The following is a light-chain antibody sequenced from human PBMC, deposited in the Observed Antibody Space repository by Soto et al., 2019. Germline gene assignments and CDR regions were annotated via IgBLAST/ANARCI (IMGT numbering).Light chain of an antibody. CDR2: GAS. CDR3: QQYSDWPLVT. V-gene: IGKV3-15*01. Sequence: EIVMTQSPATLSVSPGERVTLSCRASQSVNAYLAWYLQKPGQAPRLLIYGASTRATGIPARFSGSGSGTEFTLTISSLQSEDSAVYHCQQYSDWPLVTFGGGTKVEI. J-gene: IGKJ4*01. CDR1: QSVNAY.